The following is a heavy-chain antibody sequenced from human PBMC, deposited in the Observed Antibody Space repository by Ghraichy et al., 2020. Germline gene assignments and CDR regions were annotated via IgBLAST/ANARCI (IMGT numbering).Heavy chain of an antibody. CDR1: GFTFSSYD. V-gene: IGHV3-13*05. CDR2: IGTAGDP. CDR3: ARALFSCSGGSCYHTFSYGMDV. J-gene: IGHJ6*02. Sequence: LSLTCAASGFTFSSYDMHWVRQATGKGLEWVSAIGTAGDPYYPGSVKGRFTISRENAKNSLYLQMNSLRAGDTAVYYCARALFSCSGGSCYHTFSYGMDVWGQGTTVTVSS. D-gene: IGHD2-15*01.